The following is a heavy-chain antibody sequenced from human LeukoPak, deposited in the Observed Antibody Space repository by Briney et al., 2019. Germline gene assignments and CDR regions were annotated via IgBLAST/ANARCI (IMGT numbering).Heavy chain of an antibody. CDR1: GFTFSVSV. J-gene: IGHJ4*02. Sequence: PGGSLRLSCAASGFTFSVSVMHWVRQAPAKGLEYVSVISSNGGSTSYANSVKGRFTISRDNSKNTLYLQMGSLRAEDMAVYYCARDLSGGGLDYWGQGTLVTVSS. CDR3: ARDLSGGGLDY. V-gene: IGHV3-64*01. D-gene: IGHD3-10*01. CDR2: ISSNGGST.